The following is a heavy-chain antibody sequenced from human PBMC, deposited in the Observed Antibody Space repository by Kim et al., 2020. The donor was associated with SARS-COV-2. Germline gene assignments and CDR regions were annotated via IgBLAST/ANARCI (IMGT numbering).Heavy chain of an antibody. CDR2: INHSGST. J-gene: IGHJ4*02. V-gene: IGHV4-34*01. CDR3: ARLPRGGGRKYFDY. CDR1: GGSFSGYY. D-gene: IGHD3-10*01. Sequence: SETLSLTCAVYGGSFSGYYWSWIRQPPGKGLEWIGEINHSGSTNYNPSLKSRVTISVDTSKNQFSLKLSSVTAADTAVYYCARLPRGGGRKYFDYWGQGTLVTVSS.